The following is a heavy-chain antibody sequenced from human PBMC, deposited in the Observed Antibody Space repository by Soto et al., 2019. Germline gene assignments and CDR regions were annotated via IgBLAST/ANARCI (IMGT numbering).Heavy chain of an antibody. J-gene: IGHJ3*02. D-gene: IGHD6-25*01. CDR1: GFTFSSYE. CDR3: ARPQRRGREGAVTDALDI. V-gene: IGHV3-48*03. Sequence: GGALRLSCAASGFTFSSYEMNWVRQAPGKGLEWVSYISSSGSTIYYADSVKGRFTISRDNAKNSLYLQMNSLRAEDTAVYYCARPQRRGREGAVTDALDIWSQGTMDTVSS. CDR2: ISSSGSTI.